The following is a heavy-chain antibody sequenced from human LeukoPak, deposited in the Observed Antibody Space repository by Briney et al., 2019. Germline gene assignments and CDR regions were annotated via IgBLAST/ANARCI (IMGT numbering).Heavy chain of an antibody. D-gene: IGHD5-12*01. V-gene: IGHV1-18*01. CDR1: GYTFTRNG. CDR3: ARIQNGYDFDY. J-gene: IGHJ4*02. CDR2: ISPYNEYT. Sequence: ASVKVSCKASGYTFTRNGIGWVRQAPGQGLEWMGWISPYNEYTDYAQELQDGVIMTTDTSTGTVSLELKSLRSDDTAVYYCARIQNGYDFDYWGQGTLVTVSS.